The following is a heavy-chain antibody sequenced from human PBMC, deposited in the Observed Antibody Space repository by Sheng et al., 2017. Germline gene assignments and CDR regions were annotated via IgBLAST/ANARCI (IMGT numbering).Heavy chain of an antibody. J-gene: IGHJ4*02. CDR3: ARAVGIADRPSYFDY. V-gene: IGHV4-39*07. D-gene: IGHD6-6*01. CDR1: GGSISSSSYY. Sequence: QLQLQESGPGLVKPSETLSLTCTVSGGSISSSSYYWGWIRQPPGKGLEWIGSIYYSGSTYYNPSLKSRVTISVDTSKNQFSLKLSSVTAADTAVYYCARAVGIADRPSYFDYWGQGTLVTRLL. CDR2: IYYSGST.